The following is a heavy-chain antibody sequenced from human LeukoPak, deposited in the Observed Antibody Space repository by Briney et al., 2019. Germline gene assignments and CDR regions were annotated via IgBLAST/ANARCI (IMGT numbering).Heavy chain of an antibody. J-gene: IGHJ4*02. CDR2: IWYDGSNK. Sequence: GGSLRLSCAASGFTFSTYSMTWVRQGPGKGLEWVAVIWYDGSNKYYADSVKGRFTISRDNSKNTLYLEMNSLRAEDTAVYYCARDRRGSENYHYFDYWGQGTLVTVSS. D-gene: IGHD3-10*01. CDR3: ARDRRGSENYHYFDY. V-gene: IGHV3-33*08. CDR1: GFTFSTYS.